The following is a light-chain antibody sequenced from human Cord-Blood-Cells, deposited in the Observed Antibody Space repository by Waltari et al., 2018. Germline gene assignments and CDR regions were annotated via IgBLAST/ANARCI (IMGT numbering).Light chain of an antibody. CDR1: SSDVGGYNY. V-gene: IGLV2-8*01. CDR3: SSYAGSNNFEKV. CDR2: EVS. Sequence: QSALTQPPSASGSPGQSVTISCTGTSSDVGGYNYVSWYQQHPGKAPKLLIYEVSKRPSGVPDRFSRSKSGNTASLTVSGLQAEDEADYYCSSYAGSNNFEKVFGGGTKLTVL. J-gene: IGLJ3*02.